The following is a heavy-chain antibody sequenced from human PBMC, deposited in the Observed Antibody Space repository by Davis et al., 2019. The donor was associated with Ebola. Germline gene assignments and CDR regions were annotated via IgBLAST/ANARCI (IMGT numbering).Heavy chain of an antibody. V-gene: IGHV4-38-2*02. J-gene: IGHJ5*02. CDR3: AKAYDSSGYAWFGP. CDR1: GYSISSGYY. D-gene: IGHD3-22*01. CDR2: IYLTGKT. Sequence: GSLRLSCTVSGYSISSGYYWGWIRQPPGKGLEWIGSIYLTGKTYYNPSLKSRITISVDTSKNQFSLKLSSVTAADTAVYFCAKAYDSSGYAWFGPWGQGTLVTVSS.